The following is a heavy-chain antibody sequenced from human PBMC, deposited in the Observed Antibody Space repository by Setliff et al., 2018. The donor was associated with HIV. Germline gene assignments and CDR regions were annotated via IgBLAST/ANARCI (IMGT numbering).Heavy chain of an antibody. Sequence: SETLSLTCTVSGGSISSSSYYWGWIRQPPGKGLQWIGSIYHRGSTYYKPSLKSRVTISVDTSKNQFSLKLRSVTAADTALYYCARGRYRSRWYASDHYYIDVWCKGTTVTVSS. V-gene: IGHV4-39*01. CDR1: GGSISSSSYY. J-gene: IGHJ6*03. CDR2: IYHRGST. CDR3: ARGRYRSRWYASDHYYIDV. D-gene: IGHD6-13*01.